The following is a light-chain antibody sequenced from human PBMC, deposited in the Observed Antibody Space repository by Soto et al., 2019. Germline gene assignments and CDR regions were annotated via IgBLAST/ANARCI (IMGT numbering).Light chain of an antibody. CDR2: GAS. CDR1: QSVSSSY. J-gene: IGKJ2*01. Sequence: EIVLTQSPGTLSLSPGERATLSCRASQSVSSSYLAWYQQKPGQALRLLIYGASSRATGIPDRFSGSGSGTDFTLTISRLEPEDFAVYYSQQYGSSYTFGQGTKLEIK. CDR3: QQYGSSYT. V-gene: IGKV3-20*01.